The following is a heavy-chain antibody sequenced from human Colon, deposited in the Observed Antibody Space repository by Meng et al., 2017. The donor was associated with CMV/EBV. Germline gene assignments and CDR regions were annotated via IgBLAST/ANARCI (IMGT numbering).Heavy chain of an antibody. CDR3: AKVGLGASTEIYYFDY. J-gene: IGHJ4*02. D-gene: IGHD1-26*01. CDR1: GGSISSGGYY. V-gene: IGHV4-61*08. Sequence: TLSLTCSVSGGSISSGGYYWSWIRQPPGKGLEWIGFIYYSGRTIYNPSLKSRVTMSVDTSENQFSLKLTSVTAADAAVYFCAKVGLGASTEIYYFDYWGQGALVTVSS. CDR2: IYYSGRT.